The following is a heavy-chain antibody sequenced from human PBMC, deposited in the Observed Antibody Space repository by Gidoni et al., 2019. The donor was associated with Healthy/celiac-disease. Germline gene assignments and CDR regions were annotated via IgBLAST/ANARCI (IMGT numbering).Heavy chain of an antibody. V-gene: IGHV3-7*01. Sequence: EVQVGESGGGLVQPGGSLRLSCAASGYTLSSYWMSWVRQAPGKGLEWRANIKQDGSEKYYVDSVKGRFTISRDNAKNSLYLQMNSLRAEDTAVYYCARVEHYGSGIPYYYYYGMDVWGQGTTVTVSS. CDR1: GYTLSSYW. CDR3: ARVEHYGSGIPYYYYYGMDV. J-gene: IGHJ6*02. D-gene: IGHD3-10*01. CDR2: IKQDGSEK.